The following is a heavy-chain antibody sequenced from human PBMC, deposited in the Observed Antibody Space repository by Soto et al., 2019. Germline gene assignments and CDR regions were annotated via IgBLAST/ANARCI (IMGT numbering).Heavy chain of an antibody. CDR2: ISAYNGNT. CDR3: ARDQSVLMVYAMPQFDP. D-gene: IGHD2-8*01. Sequence: ASVKVSCKTSGYTFTSYVISWVRQAPGQGLEWMGWISAYNGNTNYAQKLQGRVTMTTDTSTSTAYMELRSLRSDDTAVYYCARDQSVLMVYAMPQFDPWGQGTLVTVSS. J-gene: IGHJ5*02. CDR1: GYTFTSYV. V-gene: IGHV1-18*01.